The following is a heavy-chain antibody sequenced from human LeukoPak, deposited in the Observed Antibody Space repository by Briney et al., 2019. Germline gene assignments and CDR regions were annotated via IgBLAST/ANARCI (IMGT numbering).Heavy chain of an antibody. CDR1: GYTFTSYY. V-gene: IGHV1-46*01. J-gene: IGHJ3*02. CDR3: ARVFPSDSSADDAFDI. D-gene: IGHD3-22*01. CDR2: ISPSGGST. Sequence: GASVKVSCKSSGYTFTSYYMRWVRHAPGQGLEWMGIISPSGGSTSYAQKFQGRVTMTRDTSTSTVYMELSSLRSEDTAVYYCARVFPSDSSADDAFDIWGQGTMVTVSS.